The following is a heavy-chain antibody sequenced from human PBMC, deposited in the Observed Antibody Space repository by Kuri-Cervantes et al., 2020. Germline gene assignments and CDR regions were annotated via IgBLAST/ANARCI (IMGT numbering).Heavy chain of an antibody. Sequence: GESLKISCAASGFTFSSYWMSWVRQAPGKGLEWVANIKQDVSEKYYVDSVKGRFTISRDNAKNSLYLQMNSLRAEDTALYYCAKGFRGSGPVAFDIWGQGTMVTVSS. CDR1: GFTFSSYW. D-gene: IGHD2-15*01. CDR2: IKQDVSEK. CDR3: AKGFRGSGPVAFDI. V-gene: IGHV3-7*03. J-gene: IGHJ3*02.